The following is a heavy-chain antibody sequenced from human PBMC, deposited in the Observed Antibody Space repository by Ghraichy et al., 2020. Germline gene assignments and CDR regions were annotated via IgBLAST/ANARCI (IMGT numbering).Heavy chain of an antibody. Sequence: GGSLRLSCAASGFTVSSNYMSWVRQAPGKGLEWVSVIYSGGSAYYADSVKGRFTISRDNSKNTLYLQMNSLRAEDTAVYYCARDKQQLVRGLYYYYGMDVWGQGTTVTVSS. CDR1: GFTVSSNY. CDR2: IYSGGSA. J-gene: IGHJ6*02. V-gene: IGHV3-66*01. D-gene: IGHD6-13*01. CDR3: ARDKQQLVRGLYYYYGMDV.